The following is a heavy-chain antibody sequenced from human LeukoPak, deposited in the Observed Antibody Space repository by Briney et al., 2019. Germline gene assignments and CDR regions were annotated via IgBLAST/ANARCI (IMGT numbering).Heavy chain of an antibody. CDR1: GGSISSYY. CDR3: ARDLWVFDY. CDR2: IYYSGST. Sequence: SETLSLTCTVSGGSISSYYWSWLRQPPGKGLEWIGYIYYSGSTNYNPSLKSRVTISVDTSKNQFSLKLSSVTAADTAVYYCARDLWVFDYWGQGTLVTVSS. D-gene: IGHD1-26*01. J-gene: IGHJ4*02. V-gene: IGHV4-59*01.